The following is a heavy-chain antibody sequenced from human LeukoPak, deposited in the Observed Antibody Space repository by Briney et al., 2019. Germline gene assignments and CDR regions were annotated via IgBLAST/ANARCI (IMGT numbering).Heavy chain of an antibody. CDR2: ISAYNGNT. D-gene: IGHD3-3*02. Sequence: ASVKVSCKASGYTFTSYGISWARQAPGQGLEWMGWISAYNGNTNYAQKLQGRVTMTTDTSTSTAYMELRSLRFDDTAVYYCARDRNYHFWSGYLMFDYWGQGTLVTVSS. CDR1: GYTFTSYG. J-gene: IGHJ4*02. CDR3: ARDRNYHFWSGYLMFDY. V-gene: IGHV1-18*01.